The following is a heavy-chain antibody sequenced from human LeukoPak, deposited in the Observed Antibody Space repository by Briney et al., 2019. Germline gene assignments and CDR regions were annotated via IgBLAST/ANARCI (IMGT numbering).Heavy chain of an antibody. J-gene: IGHJ4*02. Sequence: SETLSLTCTVSGGSINSGSYYWSWIRQPAGQGLEWIGYIYTSGSTNYNPSLKSRVTISVDTSKNQFSLRLSSVTAADTAVYYCASLRERSYYARGFDYWGQGTLVTVSS. CDR1: GGSINSGSYY. CDR2: IYTSGST. V-gene: IGHV4-61*09. CDR3: ASLRERSYYARGFDY. D-gene: IGHD1-26*01.